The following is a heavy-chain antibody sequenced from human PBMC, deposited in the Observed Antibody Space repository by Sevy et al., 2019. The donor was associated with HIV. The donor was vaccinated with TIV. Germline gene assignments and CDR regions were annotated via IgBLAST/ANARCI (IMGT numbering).Heavy chain of an antibody. CDR1: GFTFSNYG. D-gene: IGHD3-16*01. CDR2: IWYDGSNK. V-gene: IGHV3-33*07. CDR3: ARDKLQTTGSLGDYYYGLDV. J-gene: IGHJ6*02. Sequence: GGSLRLSCAGSGFTFSNYGMYWVRQAPGKGLEWVAIIWYDGSNKYYTESVKGRFTISRDKSKNMLYLQMNGLRAEDTAVYYCARDKLQTTGSLGDYYYGLDVWGQGTRVTVSS.